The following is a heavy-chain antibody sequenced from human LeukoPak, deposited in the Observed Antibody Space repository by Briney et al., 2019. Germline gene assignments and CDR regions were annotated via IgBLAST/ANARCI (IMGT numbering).Heavy chain of an antibody. J-gene: IGHJ6*03. CDR1: GYTFTSYG. CDR2: INPNSGGT. CDR3: ARGIAARYYYMDV. D-gene: IGHD6-6*01. Sequence: ASVKVSCKASGYTFTSYGISWVRQAPGQGLEWMGWINPNSGGTNYAQKFQGRVAMTRDTSISTAYMELSRLRSDDTAVYYCARGIAARYYYMDVWGKGTTVTVSS. V-gene: IGHV1-2*02.